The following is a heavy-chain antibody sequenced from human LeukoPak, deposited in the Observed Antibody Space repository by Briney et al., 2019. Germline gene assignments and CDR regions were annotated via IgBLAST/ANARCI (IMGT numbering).Heavy chain of an antibody. V-gene: IGHV3-30*03. J-gene: IGHJ4*02. Sequence: GGSLRLSCAASGFTFSNYGMHWVRQAPGKGPEWVALISYDGSNKYYADSVKGRLTISRDNSKNTLYLQMNSLRGEDTAVYYCAIDPNWGTHSWGQGVLVTVSS. CDR2: ISYDGSNK. CDR1: GFTFSNYG. D-gene: IGHD7-27*01. CDR3: AIDPNWGTHS.